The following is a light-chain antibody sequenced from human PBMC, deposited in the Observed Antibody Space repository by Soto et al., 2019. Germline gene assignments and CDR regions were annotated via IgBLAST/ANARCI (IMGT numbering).Light chain of an antibody. V-gene: IGKV3-15*01. CDR2: GAS. Sequence: EIVMTQSPATLSVSPGKRATLSCSASQSVSSNLAWYQQKPGQAPRLIIYGASTRETGIRARFSGSGAGTEFILTINSLQSEDFVVDYCPQYNNLTRTFGQGTKVDIK. J-gene: IGKJ1*01. CDR1: QSVSSN. CDR3: PQYNNLTRT.